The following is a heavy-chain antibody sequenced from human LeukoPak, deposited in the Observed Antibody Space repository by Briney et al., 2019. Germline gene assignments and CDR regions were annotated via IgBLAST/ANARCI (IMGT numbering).Heavy chain of an antibody. CDR1: GFTVSSNY. CDR3: ARVHGDYYFDY. Sequence: GGSLRLSCAASGFTVSSNYMSWVHQAPGKGLEWVSVIYSGGSTYYADSVKGRFTISRDNSKNTLYLQMNSLRAEDTAVYYCARVHGDYYFDYWGQGTLVTVSS. J-gene: IGHJ4*02. CDR2: IYSGGST. D-gene: IGHD4-17*01. V-gene: IGHV3-53*01.